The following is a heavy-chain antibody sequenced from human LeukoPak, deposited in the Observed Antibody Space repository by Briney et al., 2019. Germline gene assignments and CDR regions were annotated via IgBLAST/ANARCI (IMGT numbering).Heavy chain of an antibody. J-gene: IGHJ4*02. CDR2: IRYDGSNK. CDR3: AKDLGDGYASDY. V-gene: IGHV3-30*02. CDR1: GFTFSSYG. Sequence: GGSLRLSCAASGFTFSSYGMHWLRQAPGKGLEWVAFIRYDGSNKYYADSVKGRFTISRDNSKNTLYLQMNSLRAEDTAVYYCAKDLGDGYASDYWGQGTLVTVSS. D-gene: IGHD5-24*01.